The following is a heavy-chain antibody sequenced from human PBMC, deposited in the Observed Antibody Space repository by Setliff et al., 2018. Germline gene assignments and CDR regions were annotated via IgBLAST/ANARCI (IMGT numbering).Heavy chain of an antibody. Sequence: GGSLRLSCAASGFTFSSYWMQWVRQAPGKGLVWVSRIHSDGSSTSYADSVKGRFTVSRDNAKNSLYLQMTSLRAEDTAIYYCARTTGYRLEGDFDYWGQGTLVTVSS. D-gene: IGHD3-16*01. CDR2: IHSDGSST. J-gene: IGHJ4*02. CDR3: ARTTGYRLEGDFDY. V-gene: IGHV3-74*01. CDR1: GFTFSSYW.